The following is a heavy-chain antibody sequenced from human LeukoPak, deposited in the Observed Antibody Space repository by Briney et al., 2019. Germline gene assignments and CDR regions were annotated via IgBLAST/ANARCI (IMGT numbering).Heavy chain of an antibody. CDR2: ISAYNGDT. CDR3: ARGGPAPHRITLIVVASSTDAFDI. J-gene: IGHJ3*02. D-gene: IGHD3-22*01. Sequence: ASVKLSCNASGYTFTSYGISWVREAPGQGLEWMGWISAYNGDTNYAQKLQGRVTMTTDTSTSKAYMELRSLRYDDTAVYYCARGGPAPHRITLIVVASSTDAFDIWGQGTMVTVSS. V-gene: IGHV1-18*01. CDR1: GYTFTSYG.